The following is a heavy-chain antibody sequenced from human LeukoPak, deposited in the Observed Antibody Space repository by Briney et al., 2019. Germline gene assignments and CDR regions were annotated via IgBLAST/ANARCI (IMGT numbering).Heavy chain of an antibody. J-gene: IGHJ4*02. CDR3: ARAAESREYCGGDCYPAIFDY. V-gene: IGHV1-18*01. CDR1: GYTFTSYG. D-gene: IGHD2-21*02. Sequence: GASVKVSCKASGYTFTSYGISSVRHAPGQGFEWMGWISAYNGNTNYAQKLQGRVTMTTDTSTSTAYMELSSLRSEDTAVYYCARAAESREYCGGDCYPAIFDYWGQGTLVTVSS. CDR2: ISAYNGNT.